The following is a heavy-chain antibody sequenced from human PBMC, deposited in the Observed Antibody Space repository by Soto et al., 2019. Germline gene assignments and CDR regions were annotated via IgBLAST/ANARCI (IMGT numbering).Heavy chain of an antibody. Sequence: GGSLRLSCSASGFNVSATYMTWVRQAPGRGLEWVSVMFRAGGTPSADAVKGRFTISRDSSKNTLYLQMNSLRVEDTAFYYCARGLTVTSGTTDAFDIWGPGTMVTVSS. CDR3: ARGLTVTSGTTDAFDI. CDR1: GFNVSATY. J-gene: IGHJ3*02. V-gene: IGHV3-53*01. D-gene: IGHD4-17*01. CDR2: MFRAGGT.